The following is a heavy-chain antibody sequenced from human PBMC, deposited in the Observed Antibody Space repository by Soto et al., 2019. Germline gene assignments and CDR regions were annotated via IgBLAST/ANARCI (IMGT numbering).Heavy chain of an antibody. CDR3: ARRGELWFGESQGEIDY. D-gene: IGHD3-10*01. V-gene: IGHV4-39*01. Sequence: QLQLQESGPGLVKPSETLSLTCTVSGGSISSSSYYWGWIRQPPGKGLEWIGSIYYSGSTYYNPSLKSRVTISVDTSKNQFSLKLSSVTAADTAVYYCARRGELWFGESQGEIDYWGQGTLVTVSS. J-gene: IGHJ4*02. CDR1: GGSISSSSYY. CDR2: IYYSGST.